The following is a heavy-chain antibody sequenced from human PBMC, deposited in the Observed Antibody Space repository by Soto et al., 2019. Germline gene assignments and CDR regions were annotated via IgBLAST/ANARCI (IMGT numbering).Heavy chain of an antibody. D-gene: IGHD6-19*01. Sequence: PGGSLRLSCAASGFTFSSYAMHWVRQAPGKGLEWVAVISYDGSNKYYADSVKGRFTISRDNSKNTLYLQMNSLRAEDTAVYYCARSPPGIAVAGTRYYFDYWGQGTLVTVSS. CDR3: ARSPPGIAVAGTRYYFDY. J-gene: IGHJ4*02. CDR2: ISYDGSNK. V-gene: IGHV3-30-3*01. CDR1: GFTFSSYA.